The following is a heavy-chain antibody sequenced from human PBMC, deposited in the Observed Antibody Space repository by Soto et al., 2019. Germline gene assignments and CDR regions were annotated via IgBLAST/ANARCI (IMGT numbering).Heavy chain of an antibody. CDR1: GGTFSTFG. J-gene: IGHJ4*02. CDR2: IIPFFGTA. CDR3: ARTAPMDAGDKYYYDF. D-gene: IGHD3-16*01. V-gene: IGHV1-69*13. Sequence: ASVKVSCKTSGGTFSTFGISWVRQAPGQGLEWMGGIIPFFGTAEYSQKFEDRITITADESTNTVYMDLRSLTSEDTAIYYCARTAPMDAGDKYYYDFWGQGALVTVS.